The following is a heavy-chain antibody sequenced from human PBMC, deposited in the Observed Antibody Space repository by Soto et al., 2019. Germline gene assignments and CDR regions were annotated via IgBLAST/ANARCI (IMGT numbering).Heavy chain of an antibody. CDR1: GYTFTSYG. V-gene: IGHV1-18*01. CDR2: ISAYNGNT. Sequence: ASVKVSCKASGYTFTSYGLSWVRQAPGQGLEWMGWISAYNGNTYYAQKVQGRGTMTTDTSTSTAYMELRSLRSDDTAVYYCARDLGYYDSTDYFDTFDIWGQGTMVTVSS. D-gene: IGHD3-22*01. CDR3: ARDLGYYDSTDYFDTFDI. J-gene: IGHJ3*02.